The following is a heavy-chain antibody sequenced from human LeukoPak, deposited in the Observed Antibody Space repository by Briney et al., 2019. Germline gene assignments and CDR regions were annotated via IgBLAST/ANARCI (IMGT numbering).Heavy chain of an antibody. J-gene: IGHJ4*02. V-gene: IGHV3-53*04. CDR2: IYSSGSA. Sequence: GGSLRLSCAASGFTVSTNSLSWVRQAPGKGPEWVSVIYSSGSAYYTDSVKGRFTISRHNSRNTVFLQMNTLRPEDTAVYYCARDTTEGRFTNWGQGTLVTVSS. D-gene: IGHD4-4*01. CDR3: ARDTTEGRFTN. CDR1: GFTVSTNS.